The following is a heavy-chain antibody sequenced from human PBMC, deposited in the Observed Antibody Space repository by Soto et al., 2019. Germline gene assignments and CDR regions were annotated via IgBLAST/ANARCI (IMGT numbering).Heavy chain of an antibody. V-gene: IGHV2-5*02. J-gene: IGHJ4*02. Sequence: QITLKESGPTLVKPTQTLTLTCTFSGFSLSTSGVGVGWIRQPPGKALEWLALIYWDDAKEYSPSLKNRLTNHKDNSKNQAVLIRNKTDPLDTAIYYCAQTGGGDRILDYWGQGTLVTVSS. CDR2: IYWDDAK. CDR3: AQTGGGDRILDY. D-gene: IGHD3-16*01. CDR1: GFSLSTSGVG.